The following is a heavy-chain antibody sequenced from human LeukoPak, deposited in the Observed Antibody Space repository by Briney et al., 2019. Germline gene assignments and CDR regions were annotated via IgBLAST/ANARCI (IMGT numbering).Heavy chain of an antibody. D-gene: IGHD2-2*01. J-gene: IGHJ6*03. Sequence: PSETLSLTCTVSGGSISSYYWSWIRQPPGKGLEWIGYIYYSGSTNYNPSLKSRVTISVDTSKNQFSLKLSSVTAADTAVYYCARAHAMGYYYYMDVWGKGTTVTVSS. V-gene: IGHV4-59*01. CDR3: ARAHAMGYYYYMDV. CDR2: IYYSGST. CDR1: GGSISSYY.